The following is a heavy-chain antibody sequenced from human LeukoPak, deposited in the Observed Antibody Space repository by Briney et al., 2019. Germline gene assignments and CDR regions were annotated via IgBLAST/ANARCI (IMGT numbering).Heavy chain of an antibody. CDR2: TYYRSKWHN. J-gene: IGHJ5*02. Sequence: SQTLSLTCAISGDSVSNKNTAWNWIRQSPSRGLEWLGRTYYRSKWHNTYAASVKSRITINPDTSKNQFSLQLNSVTPEDTAVYYCARGYYYDSSGYLNWFDPWGQGTLVTVSS. D-gene: IGHD3-22*01. V-gene: IGHV6-1*01. CDR3: ARGYYYDSSGYLNWFDP. CDR1: GDSVSNKNTA.